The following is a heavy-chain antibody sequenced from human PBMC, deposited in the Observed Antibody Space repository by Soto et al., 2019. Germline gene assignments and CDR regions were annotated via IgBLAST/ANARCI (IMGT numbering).Heavy chain of an antibody. CDR2: ISPYNGNT. Sequence: QVQLVQSGAEVKKPGASVKVSCKASGFAFTSYGVTWVRQAPGQGLEWMGWISPYNGNTNYAQKLQGRVTMTTDTSTSTAYRELRSLRSDDTAVYYCARGYTGYDYPYWGQGTLVTVSS. V-gene: IGHV1-18*01. J-gene: IGHJ4*02. D-gene: IGHD5-12*01. CDR1: GFAFTSYG. CDR3: ARGYTGYDYPY.